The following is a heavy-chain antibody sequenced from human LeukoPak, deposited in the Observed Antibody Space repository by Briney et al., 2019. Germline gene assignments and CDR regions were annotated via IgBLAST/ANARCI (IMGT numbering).Heavy chain of an antibody. CDR3: ARQGSYDNSGYSFDY. CDR2: IYPGNADA. CDR1: GYSLINHW. J-gene: IGHJ4*02. V-gene: IGHV5-51*01. Sequence: VESLKISCKASGYSLINHWIGWVRQMPGEGLVWMGIIYPGNADATYSPSFQGQVTISADKSTTTVYLQWSSLKASDTAMYYCARQGSYDNSGYSFDYWGQGTLVSVSS. D-gene: IGHD3-22*01.